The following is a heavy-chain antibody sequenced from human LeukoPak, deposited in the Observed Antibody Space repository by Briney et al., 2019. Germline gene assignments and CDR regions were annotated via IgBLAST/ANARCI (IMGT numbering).Heavy chain of an antibody. D-gene: IGHD3-16*01. CDR1: GFTFSSYA. Sequence: PGGSLRLSCAASGFTFSSYAMSWVRQAPGKGLEWVAVISYDGSNKYYADSVKGRFTISRDNSKNTLYLQMNSLRAEDTAVYYCAKDYIWGSSPGYYFDYWGQGTLVTVSS. V-gene: IGHV3-30*04. J-gene: IGHJ4*02. CDR2: ISYDGSNK. CDR3: AKDYIWGSSPGYYFDY.